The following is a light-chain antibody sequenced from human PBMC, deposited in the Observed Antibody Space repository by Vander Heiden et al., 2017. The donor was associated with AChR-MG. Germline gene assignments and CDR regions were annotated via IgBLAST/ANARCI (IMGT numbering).Light chain of an antibody. CDR2: TNN. V-gene: IGLV1-40*01. CDR1: NSNSGAGFD. Sequence: QSVLTQPPSVSGAPGQGVTIPRTGSNSNSGAGFDVHWYQQFPGTAPKRLIYTNNMRPSGVPDRFSGSKSGTSASLALTGLQAEDEADYYCQSFDSSLTAWVFGGGTKLTVL. J-gene: IGLJ3*02. CDR3: QSFDSSLTAWV.